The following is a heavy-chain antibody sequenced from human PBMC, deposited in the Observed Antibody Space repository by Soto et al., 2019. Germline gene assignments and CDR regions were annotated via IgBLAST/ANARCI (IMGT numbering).Heavy chain of an antibody. J-gene: IGHJ4*02. CDR1: GYSFSVDH. CDR2: INPSGGST. D-gene: IGHD5-12*01. Sequence: ASLNLSCKTSGYSFSVDHMHWGLQNQEQGLEWMGIINPSGGSTSYAQKFQGRVTMTRDTSTSTVYMELSSLRSEDTAVYYCARVGGTQRWLQYLAYWGQGTLVTVSS. CDR3: ARVGGTQRWLQYLAY. V-gene: IGHV1-46*01.